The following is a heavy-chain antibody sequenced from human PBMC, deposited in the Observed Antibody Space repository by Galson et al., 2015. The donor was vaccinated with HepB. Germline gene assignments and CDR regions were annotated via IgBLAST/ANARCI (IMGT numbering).Heavy chain of an antibody. CDR3: ARDYSGYPKLHLNSRPQYYYYYGMDV. Sequence: ETLSLTCTVSGGSMSNYYWTWIRQPPGKTLEWIGYIFSSGITNYNPSLKGRVTLSLDTSENQFSLKLNSVTAADTAVYYCARDYSGYPKLHLNSRPQYYYYYGMDVWGRGTTVTVAS. V-gene: IGHV4-59*01. D-gene: IGHD5-12*01. CDR2: IFSSGIT. J-gene: IGHJ6*02. CDR1: GGSMSNYY.